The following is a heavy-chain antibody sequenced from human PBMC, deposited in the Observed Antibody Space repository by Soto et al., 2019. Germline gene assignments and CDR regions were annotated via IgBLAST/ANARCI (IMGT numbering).Heavy chain of an antibody. CDR3: ARVYYDFWSGYYFTESGLYYYYGMDV. Sequence: EVQLVESGGGLVQPGGSLRLSCAASGFTFSSYWMSWVRQAPGKGLEWVANIKQDGSEKYYVDSVKGRFTISRDNAKNSLYLQMNSLRAEDTAVYYCARVYYDFWSGYYFTESGLYYYYGMDVWGQGTTVTVSS. V-gene: IGHV3-7*03. CDR1: GFTFSSYW. J-gene: IGHJ6*02. CDR2: IKQDGSEK. D-gene: IGHD3-3*01.